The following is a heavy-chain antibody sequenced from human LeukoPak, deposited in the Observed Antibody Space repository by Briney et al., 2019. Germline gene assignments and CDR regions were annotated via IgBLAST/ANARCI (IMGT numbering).Heavy chain of an antibody. CDR1: GFTFSSYG. D-gene: IGHD3-3*01. Sequence: VQPGGSLRLSCAASGFTFSSYGMHWVRQAPGKGLEWVAFIRYDGSNKYYADSVKGRSTISRDNSKNTLYLQMNSLRAEDTAVYYCAKDADVLRFLGWSYLLYWGQGTLVTVSS. V-gene: IGHV3-30*02. CDR3: AKDADVLRFLGWSYLLY. CDR2: IRYDGSNK. J-gene: IGHJ4*02.